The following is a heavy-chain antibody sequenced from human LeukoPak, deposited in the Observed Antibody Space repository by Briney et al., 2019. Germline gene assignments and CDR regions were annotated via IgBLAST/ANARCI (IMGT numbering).Heavy chain of an antibody. Sequence: PGGSLRLSCAASGFTFDDYAMHWVRQAPGKGLEWVSGISWNSGSIGYADSVKGRFTISRDNAKNSLYLQMNSLRAEDTAVYYCASSSWYEWYYFDYWGQGTLVTVSS. J-gene: IGHJ4*02. CDR3: ASSSWYEWYYFDY. D-gene: IGHD6-13*01. CDR1: GFTFDDYA. V-gene: IGHV3-9*01. CDR2: ISWNSGSI.